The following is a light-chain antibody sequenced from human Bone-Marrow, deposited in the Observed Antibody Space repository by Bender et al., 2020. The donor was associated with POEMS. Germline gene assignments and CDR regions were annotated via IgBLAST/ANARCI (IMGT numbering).Light chain of an antibody. V-gene: IGLV2-14*03. Sequence: QSALTQPASVSGSPGQSITISCTGISSDVGVSDFVSWYQHHPGKAPKLMIYDVSNRPLGVSYRFSGSKSGNTASLTISGLQTEDEADYYCSSYTSTTVVFGGGTKLTVL. CDR1: SSDVGVSDF. J-gene: IGLJ2*01. CDR3: SSYTSTTVV. CDR2: DVS.